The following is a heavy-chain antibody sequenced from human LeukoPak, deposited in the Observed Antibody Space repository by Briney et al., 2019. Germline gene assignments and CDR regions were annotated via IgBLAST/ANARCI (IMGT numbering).Heavy chain of an antibody. CDR1: GFTFSSYG. CDR2: IWYDASNR. J-gene: IGHJ5*02. D-gene: IGHD3-10*01. CDR3: ARDPMDIRGFGWFDP. V-gene: IGHV3-33*01. Sequence: GGSLRLSCAASGFTFSSYGMHWVRQAPGKGLEWVAVIWYDASNRYYADSVKGRFTVSRDNAKNSLYLQMNSLRAEDTAVYYCARDPMDIRGFGWFDPWGQGTLVTVSS.